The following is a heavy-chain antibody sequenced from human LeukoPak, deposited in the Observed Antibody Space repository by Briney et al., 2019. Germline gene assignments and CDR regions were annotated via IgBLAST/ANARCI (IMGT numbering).Heavy chain of an antibody. J-gene: IGHJ5*02. Sequence: GASVKVSCKASGYTFTSYGISWVRQAPGQGLDWMGLISAYNGNTNYAQKLQGRVTMTTDTSTSTAYMELRSLRSDDTAVYYCARVLDYGDRNWFDPWGQGTLVTVSS. CDR2: ISAYNGNT. CDR1: GYTFTSYG. D-gene: IGHD4-17*01. CDR3: ARVLDYGDRNWFDP. V-gene: IGHV1-18*04.